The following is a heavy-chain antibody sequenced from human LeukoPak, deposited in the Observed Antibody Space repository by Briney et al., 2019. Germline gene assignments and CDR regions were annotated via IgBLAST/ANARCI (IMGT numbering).Heavy chain of an antibody. CDR2: ISGSGAGT. V-gene: IGHV3-23*01. CDR1: GFTFSSYA. CDR3: ATSRTFDY. J-gene: IGHJ4*02. D-gene: IGHD1-1*01. Sequence: AGGSLRLSCAASGFTFSSYAMSWVRQAPGKGLEWVSGISGSGAGTYYADSVKGRLTISRDNAKNTVYLQMNSLRAEDTAVYYCATSRTFDYWGQGTLVTVSS.